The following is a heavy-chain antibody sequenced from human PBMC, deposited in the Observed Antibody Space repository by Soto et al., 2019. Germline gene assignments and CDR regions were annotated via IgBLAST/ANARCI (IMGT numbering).Heavy chain of an antibody. CDR2: INYSGTT. CDR1: GCYISGSSYY. CDR3: ARLGGRGENYDAWLGKGWFDP. V-gene: IGHV4-39*01. Sequence: QLQESGPGLVKPSETLSLTCTVSGCYISGSSYYCGWIRQPPGKGLEWLGSINYSGTTYYNPSVKSRVTVSVATSKNQFPLKLSTVTAADTAVYYCARLGGRGENYDAWLGKGWFDPWGQGTLVTVSS. D-gene: IGHD3-3*01. J-gene: IGHJ5*02.